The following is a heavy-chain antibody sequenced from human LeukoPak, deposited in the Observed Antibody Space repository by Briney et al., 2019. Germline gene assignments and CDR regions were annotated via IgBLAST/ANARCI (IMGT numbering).Heavy chain of an antibody. CDR3: ARYDILTGYTFDN. Sequence: ASVKVSCKASGYTFTSYGISWVRQAPGQGLEWMGWISAYDGNTNYAQKLQGRVTMTTDTSASTSHMDLRSLRSDDTAVYYCARYDILTGYTFDNWGQGTLVTVSS. D-gene: IGHD3-9*01. J-gene: IGHJ4*02. CDR2: ISAYDGNT. V-gene: IGHV1-18*01. CDR1: GYTFTSYG.